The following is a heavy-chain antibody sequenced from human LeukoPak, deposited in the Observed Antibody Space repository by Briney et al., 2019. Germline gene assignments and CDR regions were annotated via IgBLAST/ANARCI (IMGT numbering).Heavy chain of an antibody. Sequence: GGSLRLSCAASGFTFSSYSMNWVRQAPGKGLEWVSYISSRSTTMYYADSVKGRFTISRDNAKNSLYLQMNSLRAEDTAIYYCESVHTNLGYWGQGTLVTVSS. J-gene: IGHJ4*02. CDR1: GFTFSSYS. CDR3: ESVHTNLGY. D-gene: IGHD1-14*01. CDR2: ISSRSTTM. V-gene: IGHV3-48*01.